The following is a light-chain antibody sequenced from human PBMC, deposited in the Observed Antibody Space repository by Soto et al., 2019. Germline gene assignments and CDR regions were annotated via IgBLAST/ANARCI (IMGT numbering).Light chain of an antibody. CDR3: QQANSFPLT. CDR2: TTS. J-gene: IGKJ4*01. CDR1: QGINNW. Sequence: DIQMTQSPSSVSASVGDRVTITCRASQGINNWLAWYQQKPGKAPKLLIYTTSSLQSGVPSRFSGSGSGTDFTLTSISLQPEDFATYYCQQANSFPLTFGGGTKVEIK. V-gene: IGKV1D-12*01.